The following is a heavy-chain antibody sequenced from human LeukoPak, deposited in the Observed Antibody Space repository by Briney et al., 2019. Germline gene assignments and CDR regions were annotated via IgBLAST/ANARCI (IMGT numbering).Heavy chain of an antibody. Sequence: SGPTLVKPTQTLTLTCTFSGFSLSTSGVGVGWICQPPGKALEWLALIYWDDDKRYSPSLKSRLTITKDTSKNQVVLTMTNMDPEDTATYYCAHTRYYDFWSGYINWFDPWGQGTLVTVSS. CDR3: AHTRYYDFWSGYINWFDP. V-gene: IGHV2-5*02. D-gene: IGHD3-3*01. CDR2: IYWDDDK. J-gene: IGHJ5*02. CDR1: GFSLSTSGVG.